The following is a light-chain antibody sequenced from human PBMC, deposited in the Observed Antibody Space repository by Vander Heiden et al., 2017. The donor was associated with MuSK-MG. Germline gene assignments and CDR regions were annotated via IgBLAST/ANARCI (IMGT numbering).Light chain of an antibody. CDR3: QQGASRPSS. CDR2: AAS. J-gene: IGKJ2*03. V-gene: IGKV1-39*01. Sequence: DTQRTQSQPSLSAPVGDRATITCRASQSINNGLNWYQQKPWKAPNLLGYAASSFQSGDPSRLTRTRSGRDDTLTMRSLQPEDFATSYSQQGASRPSSFGHGTKQEIQ. CDR1: QSINNG.